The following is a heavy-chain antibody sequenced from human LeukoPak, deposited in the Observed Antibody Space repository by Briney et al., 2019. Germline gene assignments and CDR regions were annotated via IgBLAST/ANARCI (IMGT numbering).Heavy chain of an antibody. CDR2: INPNSGGT. CDR1: GYTFTGYY. J-gene: IGHJ4*02. Sequence: ASVKVSCKASGYTFTGYYMHWVRQAPGQGLEWMGWINPNSGGTNYAQKFQGRVTMTRDTSISTAYMELSRLRSDDTAVYYCARVPPVYCSGGSCPLDYWGQGTLVTVSS. CDR3: ARVPPVYCSGGSCPLDY. D-gene: IGHD2-15*01. V-gene: IGHV1-2*02.